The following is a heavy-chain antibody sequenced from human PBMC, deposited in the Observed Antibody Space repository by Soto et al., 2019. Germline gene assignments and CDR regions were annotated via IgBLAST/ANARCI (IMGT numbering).Heavy chain of an antibody. CDR2: IYYSGST. CDR1: GGSISSSSYY. D-gene: IGHD5-18*01. V-gene: IGHV4-39*01. Sequence: PSETLSLTCTVSGGSISSSSYYWGWIRPPPVKGLEWIGIIYYSGSTYYNPSLKSRVTISVDTSKNQFSLKLSSVTAADTALYYCARHPLVGYSFGHYFDYWGQGALVTVSS. J-gene: IGHJ4*02. CDR3: ARHPLVGYSFGHYFDY.